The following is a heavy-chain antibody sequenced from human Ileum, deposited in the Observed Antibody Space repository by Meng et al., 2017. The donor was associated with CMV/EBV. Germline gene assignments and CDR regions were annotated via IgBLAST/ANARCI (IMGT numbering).Heavy chain of an antibody. Sequence: HVQLQASVPDVVKPSETLSLPCHVPGGSVSAYYWTWIRQPAGKGLEWIGRIHPSGSTDDNYSLKSRATMSLDTSKNQLSLKLTSVTAADTAIYYCGRAGARGVPVDYWGQGTLVTVSS. CDR2: IHPSGST. J-gene: IGHJ4*02. V-gene: IGHV4-4*07. CDR3: GRAGARGVPVDY. D-gene: IGHD3-10*01. CDR1: GGSVSAYY.